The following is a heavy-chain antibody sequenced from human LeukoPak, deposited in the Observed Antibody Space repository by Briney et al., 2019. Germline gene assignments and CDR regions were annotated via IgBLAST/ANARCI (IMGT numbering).Heavy chain of an antibody. CDR1: GGSISSGGHS. J-gene: IGHJ5*02. CDR2: IYHSGSGST. V-gene: IGHV4-30-2*01. CDR3: ARDMSDPRGWFDP. Sequence: SETLSLTCTVSGGSISSGGHSWSWIRQPPGKGLEWIGYIYHSGSGSTYYNPSLKSRVTISIDKSKNQFSLKLNSVTAADTAVYYCARDMSDPRGWFDPWGQGTLVTVSS.